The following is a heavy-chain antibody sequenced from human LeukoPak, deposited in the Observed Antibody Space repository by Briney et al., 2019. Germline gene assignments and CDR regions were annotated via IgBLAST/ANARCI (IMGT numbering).Heavy chain of an antibody. CDR2: ISYDGSNK. D-gene: IGHD1-26*01. CDR3: AKNKHSGSYWFFDY. V-gene: IGHV3-30*18. Sequence: GGSLRLSCAASGFTFSSYGMHWVRQAPGKGLEWVAVISYDGSNKYYADSVKGRFTISRDNSKNTLYLQMNGLRAEDTAVYYCAKNKHSGSYWFFDYWGQGTLVTVSS. CDR1: GFTFSSYG. J-gene: IGHJ4*02.